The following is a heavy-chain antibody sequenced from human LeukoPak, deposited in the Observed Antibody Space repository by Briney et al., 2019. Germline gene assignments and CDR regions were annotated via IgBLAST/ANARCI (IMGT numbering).Heavy chain of an antibody. Sequence: GESLQISCKGSGYSFTSYWIGWVRQMPGKGLEWMGIIYPGDSDTRYSPSFQGQVTISAVKSISTAYLQWSSLKASDTAMYYCARPAAAGNYYYYGMDVWGQGTTVTVSS. CDR3: ARPAAAGNYYYYGMDV. V-gene: IGHV5-51*01. D-gene: IGHD6-13*01. CDR2: IYPGDSDT. CDR1: GYSFTSYW. J-gene: IGHJ6*02.